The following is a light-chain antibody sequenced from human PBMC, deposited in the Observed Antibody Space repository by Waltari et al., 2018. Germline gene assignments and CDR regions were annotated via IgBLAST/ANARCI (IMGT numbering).Light chain of an antibody. CDR1: ISNLGSNY. V-gene: IGLV1-47*01. Sequence: QSVLTQPPSASGTPGQRVAISCSGSISNLGSNYLYWYQQLPGPSPKPLIYRNNQRPSGVPDRFSASKYGTSASLAIDGLRSEDEAVYYCASWDESHYVFGSGTKVTVL. CDR2: RNN. CDR3: ASWDESHYV. J-gene: IGLJ1*01.